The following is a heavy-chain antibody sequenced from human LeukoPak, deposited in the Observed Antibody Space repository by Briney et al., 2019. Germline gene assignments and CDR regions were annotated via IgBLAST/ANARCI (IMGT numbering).Heavy chain of an antibody. V-gene: IGHV1-18*01. D-gene: IGHD2-15*01. CDR3: AREWRHCSGGSFFSAAPYYFDS. CDR1: GYTFTSYG. Sequence: ASVKVSCKASGYTFTSYGISWVRQAPGQGLEWMGWISAYNGNTNYAQKLQGRVTMTTDTSTSTAYMELRSLRSDDTAVYYCAREWRHCSGGSFFSAAPYYFDSWGRGTLVTVSS. J-gene: IGHJ4*02. CDR2: ISAYNGNT.